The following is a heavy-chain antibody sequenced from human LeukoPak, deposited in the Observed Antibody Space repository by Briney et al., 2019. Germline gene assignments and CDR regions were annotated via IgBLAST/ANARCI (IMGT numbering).Heavy chain of an antibody. Sequence: PGGSLRLSFAASGFTFSSYVVRWVRQAPGKGLEWVSAINNSGAGTYYADSVKGRFTISRDNSKNTVYLQMNSLRAEDTAVYYCARGGAGMDVWGRGT. CDR2: INNSGAGT. J-gene: IGHJ6*02. CDR1: GFTFSSYV. V-gene: IGHV3-23*01. CDR3: ARGGAGMDV. D-gene: IGHD1-26*01.